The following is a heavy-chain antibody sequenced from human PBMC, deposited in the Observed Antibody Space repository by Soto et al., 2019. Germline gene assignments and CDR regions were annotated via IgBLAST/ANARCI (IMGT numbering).Heavy chain of an antibody. CDR1: GYTFTSYG. CDR3: ARERATVTTLVGWFDP. D-gene: IGHD4-17*01. V-gene: IGHV1-18*01. CDR2: ISAYNGNT. J-gene: IGHJ5*02. Sequence: QVQLVQSGAEVKKPGASVKVSCKASGYTFTSYGISWVRQARGQGLEWMGWISAYNGNTNYAQKLQGRVTMTTDTSTSTAYMELRSLRSDDTAVYYCARERATVTTLVGWFDPWGQGTLVTVSS.